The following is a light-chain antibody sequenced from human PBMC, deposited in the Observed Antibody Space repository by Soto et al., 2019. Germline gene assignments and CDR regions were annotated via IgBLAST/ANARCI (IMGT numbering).Light chain of an antibody. CDR2: TTS. Sequence: EIVLTQSPATLSVSPGERASLSCRASQSVSSNLAWYQQKPGQAPRLLIYTTSTRAPGIPARFSGSGSGTEFTLTISSLQSEDVAVYYCQQYNNWPDSFGGGTKVDIK. CDR1: QSVSSN. CDR3: QQYNNWPDS. V-gene: IGKV3-15*01. J-gene: IGKJ4*01.